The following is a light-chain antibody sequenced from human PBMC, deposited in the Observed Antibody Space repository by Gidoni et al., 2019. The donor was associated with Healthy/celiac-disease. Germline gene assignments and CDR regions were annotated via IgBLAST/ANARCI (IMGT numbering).Light chain of an antibody. CDR3: QAWDSSTYV. CDR2: QDS. J-gene: IGLJ1*01. V-gene: IGLV3-1*01. Sequence: SYELTQPPSVSVSPGQTDSITCSGDKLGDKYACWYQQKPGQSPVLVIYQDSKLPSGIPERFSGSNSGNTATLTISGTQAMDEADYYCQAWDSSTYVFGTGTKVTVL. CDR1: KLGDKY.